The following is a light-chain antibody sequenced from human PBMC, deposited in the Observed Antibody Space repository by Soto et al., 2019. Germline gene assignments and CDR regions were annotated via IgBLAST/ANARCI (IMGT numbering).Light chain of an antibody. V-gene: IGKV1-39*01. CDR1: QSISRY. CDR2: AAS. J-gene: IGKJ1*01. CDR3: QQSQSTPT. Sequence: DIQMTQSPSSLSASVGDRVTITCRASQSISRYLNWYQQKPGKAPKLLIFAASSLRSGVPSRFSGSGSGTDFTLTISSLQPEDSAMYYCQQSQSTPTFGQGTKVEI.